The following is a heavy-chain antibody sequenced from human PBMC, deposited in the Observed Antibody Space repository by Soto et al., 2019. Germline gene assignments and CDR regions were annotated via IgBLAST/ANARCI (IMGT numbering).Heavy chain of an antibody. CDR3: ARDRGYSYGHQTYYYGMDV. J-gene: IGHJ6*02. V-gene: IGHV3-33*01. CDR1: GFTFSSYG. CDR2: IWYDGSNK. Sequence: PGGSLRLSCAASGFTFSSYGMHWVRQAPGKGLEWVAVIWYDGSNKYYADSVKGRFTISRDNSKNTLYLQMNSLRAEDTAVYYCARDRGYSYGHQTYYYGMDVWGQGTTVTVSS. D-gene: IGHD5-18*01.